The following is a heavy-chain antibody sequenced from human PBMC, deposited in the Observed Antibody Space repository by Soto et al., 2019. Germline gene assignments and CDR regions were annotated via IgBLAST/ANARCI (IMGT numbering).Heavy chain of an antibody. D-gene: IGHD1-26*01. J-gene: IGHJ4*02. CDR1: GFTFSSYA. CDR2: FSSSGGKT. CDR3: AKGKQWELPLDY. V-gene: IGHV3-23*01. Sequence: EVQVLESGGGLVQPGGSLRLSCAASGFTFSSYAMSWVRQAPGKGLEWVSVFSSSGGKTYYAASVKGRFTTSRDNSKNTLYLQMNSLRAEDTAVYYCAKGKQWELPLDYWGQGTLVTVSS.